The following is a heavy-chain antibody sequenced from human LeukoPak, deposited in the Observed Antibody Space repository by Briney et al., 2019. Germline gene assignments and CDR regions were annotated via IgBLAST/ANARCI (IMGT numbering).Heavy chain of an antibody. CDR1: GFTFSSYW. V-gene: IGHV3-74*01. Sequence: GGSLRLSCAASGFTFSSYWMHWVRQAPGKGLVWVSRINSDGSSTSYADSVKGRFTISRDNAKNTLYLQMDSLRAEDTAVYYCARDIVAALSRGYFDYWGQGTLVTVSS. J-gene: IGHJ4*02. D-gene: IGHD5-12*01. CDR3: ARDIVAALSRGYFDY. CDR2: INSDGSST.